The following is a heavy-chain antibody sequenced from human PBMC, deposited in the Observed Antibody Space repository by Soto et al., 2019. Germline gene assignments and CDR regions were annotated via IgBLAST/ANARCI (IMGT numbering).Heavy chain of an antibody. CDR1: SGSISSSNW. CDR3: ARVRFKGYCSGGSCYLNWFDP. Sequence: QVQLQESGPGLVKPSGTLSLTCAVSSGSISSSNWWSWVRQPPGKGLEWIGEIYHSGSTNYNPSLKSRVTISVDKSKNQFSLKLSSVTAADTAVYYCARVRFKGYCSGGSCYLNWFDPWGQGTLVTVSS. V-gene: IGHV4-4*02. J-gene: IGHJ5*02. D-gene: IGHD2-15*01. CDR2: IYHSGST.